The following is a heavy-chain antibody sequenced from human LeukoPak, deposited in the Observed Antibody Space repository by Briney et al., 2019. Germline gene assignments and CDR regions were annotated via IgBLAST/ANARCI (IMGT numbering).Heavy chain of an antibody. CDR2: ISAYNGNT. CDR1: GYTFTGYY. J-gene: IGHJ5*02. V-gene: IGHV1-18*04. Sequence: ASVKVSCKASGYTFTGYYMHWVRQAPGQGLEWRGWISAYNGNTNYAQKLQGRVTMTTDTSTSTAYMELRSLRSDDTAVYYCARDPQQQLTENYNWFDPWGQGTLVTVSS. D-gene: IGHD6-13*01. CDR3: ARDPQQQLTENYNWFDP.